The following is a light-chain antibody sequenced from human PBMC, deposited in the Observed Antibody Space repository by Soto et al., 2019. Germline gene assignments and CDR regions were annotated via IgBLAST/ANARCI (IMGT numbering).Light chain of an antibody. CDR2: NVS. J-gene: IGLJ1*01. CDR1: SGDVGGYPY. Sequence: QSALTQPASVSGSPGQSITISCTGTSGDVGGYPYVSWYQQHPGKAPKLMIYNVSNRPSGVSNRFSGSKSGNTASLTISGLQAEDEADYYCSSYTSSSTYVFGTGTQLTVL. V-gene: IGLV2-14*01. CDR3: SSYTSSSTYV.